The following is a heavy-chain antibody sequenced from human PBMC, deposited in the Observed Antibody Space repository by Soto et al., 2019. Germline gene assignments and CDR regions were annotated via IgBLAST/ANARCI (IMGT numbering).Heavy chain of an antibody. CDR3: AREFEMDV. CDR2: IYSGGAP. V-gene: IGHV3-53*01. D-gene: IGHD3-16*01. J-gene: IGHJ6*02. CDR1: GCSVSSNY. Sequence: EVQLVESGGGLTQPGGSLRLSCAASGCSVSSNYMSWVRQAPGKGLEWVSVIYSGGAPYYADSVKGRFTISRDNSENTVYIQMNSLRAEDTAMYYCAREFEMDVWGQGTTVTVSS.